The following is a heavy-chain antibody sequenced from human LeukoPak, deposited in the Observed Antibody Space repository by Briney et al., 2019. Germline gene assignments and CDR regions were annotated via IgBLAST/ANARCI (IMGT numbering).Heavy chain of an antibody. CDR3: AKVRYVDTAMVTPVDY. V-gene: IGHV3-23*01. CDR1: GFTFSSYA. J-gene: IGHJ4*02. CDR2: ISGSGGST. D-gene: IGHD5-18*01. Sequence: GGSLRLSCAASGFTFSSYAMSWVRQAPGKGLEWVSAISGSGGSTYYADSVKGRFTISRDNSKNTLYLQMNSLRAEDTAVYYCAKVRYVDTAMVTPVDYWGQGTLVTVSS.